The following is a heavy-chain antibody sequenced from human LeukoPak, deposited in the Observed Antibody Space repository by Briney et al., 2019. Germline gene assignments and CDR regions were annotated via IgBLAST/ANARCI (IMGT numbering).Heavy chain of an antibody. D-gene: IGHD3-22*01. CDR3: ARDRYYYDSSARYFDH. CDR2: IHTSGST. Sequence: PSETLSLTCTVSGGSISSYYWSWIRQPPGKGLEWIGRIHTSGSTNYSPSLKSRVTMSVDTSKNQFSLKLSSVTAADTAVYYCARDRYYYDSSARYFDHWGQGTLVTVSS. V-gene: IGHV4-4*07. CDR1: GGSISSYY. J-gene: IGHJ4*02.